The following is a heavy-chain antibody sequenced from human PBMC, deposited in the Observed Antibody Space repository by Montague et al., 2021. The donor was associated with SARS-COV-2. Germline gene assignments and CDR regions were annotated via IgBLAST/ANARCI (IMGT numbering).Heavy chain of an antibody. CDR2: ISGSGSLT. CDR3: AKGKGTSPTPRGAFDV. J-gene: IGHJ3*01. Sequence: SLRLSCAASGFVFNTSGISWVRQAPGKGLEWVSFISGSGSLTYDAGSVKGRFTVSRDESKNTVFLQTNSLRAEDTALYYCAKGKGTSPTPRGAFDVWGQGTMVVVSS. D-gene: IGHD3-10*01. CDR1: GFVFNTSG. V-gene: IGHV3-23*01.